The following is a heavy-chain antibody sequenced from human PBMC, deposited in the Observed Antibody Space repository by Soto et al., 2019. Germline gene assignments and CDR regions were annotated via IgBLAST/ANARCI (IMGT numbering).Heavy chain of an antibody. V-gene: IGHV3-33*01. CDR1: GFTFSSYG. CDR2: IWYDGSNK. Sequence: GGSLRLSCAASGFTFSSYGMHWVRQAPGKGLEWVAVIWYDGSNKYYADSVKGRFTISRDNSKNTLYLQMNSLRAEDTAVYYCARGADYGDYVKAERDAFDIWGQGTMVTVS. D-gene: IGHD4-17*01. CDR3: ARGADYGDYVKAERDAFDI. J-gene: IGHJ3*02.